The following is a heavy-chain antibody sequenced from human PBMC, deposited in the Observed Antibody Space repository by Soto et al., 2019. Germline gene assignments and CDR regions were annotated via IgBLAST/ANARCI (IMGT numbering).Heavy chain of an antibody. CDR2: IIPILGIA. V-gene: IGHV1-69*02. J-gene: IGHJ3*02. Sequence: QVQLVQSGAEVKKPGSSVKVSCKASGGTFSSYTISWVRQAPGQGLEWMGRIIPILGIANYAQKLQGRVTITADKSTSTAYMELSSLRSEDTAVYYCARRRDYYGSGSYEPFDIWGQGTMVTVSS. CDR1: GGTFSSYT. CDR3: ARRRDYYGSGSYEPFDI. D-gene: IGHD3-10*01.